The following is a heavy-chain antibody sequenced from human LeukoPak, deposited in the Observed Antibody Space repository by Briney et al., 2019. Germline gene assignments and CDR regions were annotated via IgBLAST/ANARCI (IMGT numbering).Heavy chain of an antibody. CDR2: IIPIFGTA. CDR3: ARHFDSGSYWHFDY. V-gene: IGHV1-69*05. J-gene: IGHJ4*02. CDR1: GGTFSSYA. Sequence: SVKVSCKASGGTFSSYAISWVRQAPGQGLEWMGGIIPIFGTANYAQKFQGRVTMTTDTSTSTAYMELRSLRSDDTAVYYCARHFDSGSYWHFDYWGQGTLVTVSS. D-gene: IGHD1-26*01.